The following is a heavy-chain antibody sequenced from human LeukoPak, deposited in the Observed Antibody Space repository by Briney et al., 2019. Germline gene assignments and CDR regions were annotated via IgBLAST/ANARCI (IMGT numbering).Heavy chain of an antibody. CDR3: ARHGELLLIVDY. J-gene: IGHJ4*02. V-gene: IGHV4-39*01. CDR2: IYYSGST. D-gene: IGHD1-26*01. Sequence: SETLSLTCTVSGGSISSSSYYWGWIRQPPGKGLEWIGSIYYSGSTYYNPSLKSRVTISVDTSKNQFSLKLSSVTAADTAVYYCARHGELLLIVDYWGQGTLVTVSS. CDR1: GGSISSSSYY.